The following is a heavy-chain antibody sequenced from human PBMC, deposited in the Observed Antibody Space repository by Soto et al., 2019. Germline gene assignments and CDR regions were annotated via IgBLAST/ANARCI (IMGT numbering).Heavy chain of an antibody. CDR3: AGEWFGQYLYHFEY. D-gene: IGHD3-10*01. V-gene: IGHV1-18*01. CDR1: GYTFTSYG. Sequence: QVKLVQSGAEVKKPGASVKVSCKASGYTFTSYGISWVRQAPGQGLEWMGWISAYTGNTNYAQKLQGRVTMTTDTSTSNPYMDLRSLRTDDTAGYYCAGEWFGQYLYHFEYWGQGTLDTVSS. CDR2: ISAYTGNT. J-gene: IGHJ4*02.